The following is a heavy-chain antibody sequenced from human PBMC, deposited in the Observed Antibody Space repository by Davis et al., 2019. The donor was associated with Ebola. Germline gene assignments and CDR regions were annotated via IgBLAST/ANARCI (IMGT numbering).Heavy chain of an antibody. CDR2: ISYDGSNK. J-gene: IGHJ4*02. Sequence: PGGSLRLSCAASGFTFSSYAMHWVRQAPGKGLEWVAVISYDGSNKYYADSVKGRFTISRDNSKNTLYLQMNSLRPEDTAVYYCARDMGMIVVVITDLGFDYWGQGTLVTVSS. CDR1: GFTFSSYA. V-gene: IGHV3-30-3*01. D-gene: IGHD3-22*01. CDR3: ARDMGMIVVVITDLGFDY.